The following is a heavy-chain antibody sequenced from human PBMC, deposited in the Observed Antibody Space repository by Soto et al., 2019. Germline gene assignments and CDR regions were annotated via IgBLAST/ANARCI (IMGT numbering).Heavy chain of an antibody. J-gene: IGHJ4*02. D-gene: IGHD6-19*01. V-gene: IGHV1-3*01. CDR2: INAGNGNT. Sequence: QVQLVQSGAEVKKPGASVKVSCKASGYTFTSYAMHWVRQAPGQRLEWMGWINAGNGNTKYSQKFQGRVTITRDTSASTAYMELSSLRSEDTAVYYCARDAWVAVYYFDYWGQGTLVTVSS. CDR3: ARDAWVAVYYFDY. CDR1: GYTFTSYA.